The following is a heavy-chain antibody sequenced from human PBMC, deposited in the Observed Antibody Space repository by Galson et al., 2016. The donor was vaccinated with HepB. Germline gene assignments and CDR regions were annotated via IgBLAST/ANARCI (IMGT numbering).Heavy chain of an antibody. CDR3: AKEGTIFGAVPYGMDV. CDR1: EFTFSSYV. V-gene: IGHV3-23*01. Sequence: SLRLSCAASEFTFSSYVMSWVRQAPGKGLEWVSTISGNGGSTYYADSVKGRFTTSRDNSKNTLYLRMNSLRAEDTAVYYCAKEGTIFGAVPYGMDVWGQGTTVTVSS. D-gene: IGHD3-3*01. CDR2: ISGNGGST. J-gene: IGHJ6*02.